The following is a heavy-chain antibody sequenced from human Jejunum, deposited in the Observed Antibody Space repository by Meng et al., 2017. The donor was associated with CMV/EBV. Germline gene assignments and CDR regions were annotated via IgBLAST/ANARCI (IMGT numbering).Heavy chain of an antibody. V-gene: IGHV3-7*01. Sequence: GFTFRSYWMSWVRQAPGKGLEWVANIKKDGSEKHYVDSVKGRFTISRDNAENSLYLQMNSLRAEDTAVYYCATEPPVSQTSSLIRWGQGTLVTVSS. CDR3: ATEPPVSQTSSLIR. J-gene: IGHJ4*02. CDR1: GFTFRSYW. D-gene: IGHD6-13*01. CDR2: IKKDGSEK.